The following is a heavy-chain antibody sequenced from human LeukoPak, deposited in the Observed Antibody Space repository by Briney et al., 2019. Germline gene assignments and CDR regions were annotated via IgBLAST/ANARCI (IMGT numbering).Heavy chain of an antibody. CDR1: GGSFSGYY. D-gene: IGHD6-13*01. Sequence: PSETLSLTCAVYGGSFSGYYWSWIRQRPGEGLEWIGYIYYSGSTYYSPSLKSRVTISLDTSKNQLFLKLSSVTAADTAVYYCARVGYSSSWVDHWGQGTLVTVSS. J-gene: IGHJ4*02. CDR2: IYYSGST. V-gene: IGHV4-31*11. CDR3: ARVGYSSSWVDH.